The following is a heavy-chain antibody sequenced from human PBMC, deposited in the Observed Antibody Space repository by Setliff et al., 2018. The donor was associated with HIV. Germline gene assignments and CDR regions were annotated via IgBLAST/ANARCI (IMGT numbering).Heavy chain of an antibody. CDR1: GFTVSTCG. V-gene: IGHV3-30*02. Sequence: GGSLRLSCAASGFTVSTCGMQWVRQAPGKGLEWVAFIRYDGSNQYYADSVKGRFTISRDNSKNTLYLQMNSLRAEDTAVYYCAKCGGVTCYSASWYFDYWGQGTLVTVSS. D-gene: IGHD2-15*01. CDR2: IRYDGSNQ. CDR3: AKCGGVTCYSASWYFDY. J-gene: IGHJ4*02.